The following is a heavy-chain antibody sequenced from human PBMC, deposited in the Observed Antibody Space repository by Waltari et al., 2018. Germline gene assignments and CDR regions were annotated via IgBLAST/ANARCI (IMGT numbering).Heavy chain of an antibody. CDR2: ISDYNTNT. CDR3: ARDLLDSSGYYYGRNAFDI. D-gene: IGHD3-22*01. Sequence: QVQLVQSGAEVKKPGAAVKVSCKASGYTFTSYGISWVRQAPEQGLEWMGWISDYNTNTNYAPQRQCRVTMTTDTSTITAYMELRRLRSEDTAVYDCARDLLDSSGYYYGRNAFDICGQGTMVTVSS. J-gene: IGHJ3*02. CDR1: GYTFTSYG. V-gene: IGHV1-18*01.